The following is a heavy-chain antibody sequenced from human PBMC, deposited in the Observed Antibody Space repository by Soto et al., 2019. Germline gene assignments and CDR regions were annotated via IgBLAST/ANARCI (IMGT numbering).Heavy chain of an antibody. Sequence: SVKVSCKASGDSLSRYGISWVRQAPGQGLEWMGGITPIFGTSNYAQKFQGRVTITADKSTTTAYMELSSLRSDDTAIYYCASPASFYSYALVVWGQGTTVTV. J-gene: IGHJ6*02. D-gene: IGHD3-3*02. CDR1: GDSLSRYG. V-gene: IGHV1-69*06. CDR2: ITPIFGTS. CDR3: ASPASFYSYALVV.